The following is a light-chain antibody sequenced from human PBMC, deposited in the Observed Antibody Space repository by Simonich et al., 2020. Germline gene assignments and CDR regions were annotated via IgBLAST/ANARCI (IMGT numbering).Light chain of an antibody. V-gene: IGLV6-57*03. CDR1: SGSIASNY. CDR3: QSYDSSNRV. Sequence: NFMLTQPHSVSESPGKTVTISCTRSSGSIASNYVQWYQQRPGSGPTTVIYEDKQRPSGFPDRFSGSIDSSSNSASLTISGLKTEDEADYYCQSYDSSNRVFGGGTKLTVL. CDR2: EDK. J-gene: IGLJ3*02.